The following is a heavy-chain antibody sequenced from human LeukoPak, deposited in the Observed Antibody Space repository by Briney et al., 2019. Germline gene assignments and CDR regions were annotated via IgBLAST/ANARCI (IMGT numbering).Heavy chain of an antibody. V-gene: IGHV3-74*01. CDR2: INTDGTVT. CDR1: GFTFSEYC. CDR3: TTKQWLAPPPDS. J-gene: IGHJ4*02. D-gene: IGHD6-19*01. Sequence: PGGSLRLSCAASGFTFSEYCMLWVRQAPGKGLESVSRINTDGTVTTYADSVKGRFTVSRDNADNTMFLQMNSVRDEDTAVYYCTTKQWLAPPPDSWGQGTPVTVSS.